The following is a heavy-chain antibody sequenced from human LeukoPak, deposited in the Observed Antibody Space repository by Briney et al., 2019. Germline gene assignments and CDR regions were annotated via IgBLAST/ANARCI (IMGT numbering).Heavy chain of an antibody. CDR1: GFTVSSSY. V-gene: IGHV3-23*01. CDR3: AKDQCTSSSCYKGDY. J-gene: IGHJ4*02. D-gene: IGHD2-2*02. Sequence: GGSLRLSCAASGFTVSSSYLSWVRQAPGKGLEWVSAIIGSGGSTFYADSVKGRFTISRDNSKNTLYLQMDSLRAEDTAVYYCAKDQCTSSSCYKGDYWGQGTLVTVSS. CDR2: IIGSGGST.